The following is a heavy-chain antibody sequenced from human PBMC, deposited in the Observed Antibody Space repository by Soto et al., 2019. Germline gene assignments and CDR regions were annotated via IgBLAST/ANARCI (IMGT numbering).Heavy chain of an antibody. Sequence: PDPTLVNKTQNLTLRCSFSGFSLSTGGRGVGWIRQPPGKALEWLALIYWNDDKRSSPSLKNRLTITKDTSKNQEVLTLTNIDPVDTATYYCANRVYPNYPRDNWFDPWGQ. CDR3: ANRVYPNYPRDNWFDP. CDR2: IYWNDDK. D-gene: IGHD4-4*01. CDR1: GFSLSTGGRG. J-gene: IGHJ5*02. V-gene: IGHV2-5*01.